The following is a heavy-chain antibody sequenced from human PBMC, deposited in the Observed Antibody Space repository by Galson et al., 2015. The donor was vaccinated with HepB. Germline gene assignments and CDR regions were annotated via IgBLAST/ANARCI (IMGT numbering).Heavy chain of an antibody. CDR1: GDSVSSNSAA. V-gene: IGHV6-1*01. Sequence: CAISGDSVSSNSAAWNWIRRSPSRGLEWPGRTYYRSKWYSDYAVSVRSRISINVDTSRNQFSLQLNSVTPEDTAMYYCARVAGTIYYYGMDVWGQGTTVTVSS. CDR2: TYYRSKWYS. D-gene: IGHD6-19*01. J-gene: IGHJ6*02. CDR3: ARVAGTIYYYGMDV.